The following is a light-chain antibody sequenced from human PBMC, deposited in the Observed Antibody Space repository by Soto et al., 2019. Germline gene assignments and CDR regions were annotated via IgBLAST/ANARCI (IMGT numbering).Light chain of an antibody. CDR2: GAS. V-gene: IGKV3-20*01. Sequence: EIVLTQSPGTLSLSPGERATLSCRASQSVSSCYLAWYQQKPGQAPRLLIYGASSRATVTPDRFSSSGSGTDFTLTISRLEPEDFAVYYCQQYGSSPLTFGGGTKVEIK. J-gene: IGKJ4*01. CDR1: QSVSSCY. CDR3: QQYGSSPLT.